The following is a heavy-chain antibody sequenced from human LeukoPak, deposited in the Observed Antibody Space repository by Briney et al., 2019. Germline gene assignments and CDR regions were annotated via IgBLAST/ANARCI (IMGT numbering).Heavy chain of an antibody. CDR2: FYTSGST. J-gene: IGHJ6*03. CDR3: AREALIEGFYYYMDV. V-gene: IGHV4-4*07. Sequence: SETLSLTCIVSGDSISSYYWSWIRQPAGKGLEWIGRFYTSGSTNYNPSLKSRVTMSVDTSQSQFSLKLSSVTAADTAVYYCAREALIEGFYYYMDVWGKGTTVTVSS. CDR1: GDSISSYY. D-gene: IGHD3-22*01.